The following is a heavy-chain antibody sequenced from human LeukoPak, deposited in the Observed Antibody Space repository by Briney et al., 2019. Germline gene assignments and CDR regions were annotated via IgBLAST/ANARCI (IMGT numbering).Heavy chain of an antibody. V-gene: IGHV3-64*02. D-gene: IGHD2-2*01. CDR1: GLSFNTYT. J-gene: IGHJ3*02. CDR3: AKEDCSSTSCGAFDI. CDR2: IASNGGTK. Sequence: GRSLRLSCAASGLSFNTYTMRGVRQAPGRGLEYVSGIASNGGTKYYADSVKGRFTISRDKFKNTVYLQMDSLRTEDTAVYYCAKEDCSSTSCGAFDIWGQGTMVTVSS.